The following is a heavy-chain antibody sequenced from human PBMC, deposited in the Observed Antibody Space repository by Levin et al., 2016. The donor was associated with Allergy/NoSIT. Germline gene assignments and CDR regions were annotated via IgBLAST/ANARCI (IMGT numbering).Heavy chain of an antibody. D-gene: IGHD6-19*01. CDR2: IYYSGST. Sequence: SETLSLTCTVSGGSISSYYWSWIRQPPGKGLEWIGYIYYSGSTNYNPSLKSRVTISVDTSKNQFSLKLSSVTAADTAVYYCARAVAGTTYYYYYYGMDVWGQGTTVTVSS. V-gene: IGHV4-59*01. CDR3: ARAVAGTTYYYYYYGMDV. J-gene: IGHJ6*02. CDR1: GGSISSYY.